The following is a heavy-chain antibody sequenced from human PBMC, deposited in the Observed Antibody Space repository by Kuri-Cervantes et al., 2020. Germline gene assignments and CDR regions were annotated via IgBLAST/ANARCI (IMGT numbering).Heavy chain of an antibody. CDR1: GYTFTSYY. CDR2: INPSGGST. V-gene: IGHV1-46*01. Sequence: ASVKVSCKASGYTFTSYYMHWVRQAPGQGLEWMGIINPSGGSTSYAQKFQGRVTMTRDTSTNTVYMELGSLRSEDTAVYYCASGTVTPFYYYGMDVWGQGTTVTVSS. CDR3: ASGTVTPFYYYGMDV. J-gene: IGHJ6*02. D-gene: IGHD4-17*01.